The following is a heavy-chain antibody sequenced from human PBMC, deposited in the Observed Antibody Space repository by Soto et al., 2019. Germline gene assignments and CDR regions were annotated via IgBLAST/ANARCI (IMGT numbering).Heavy chain of an antibody. Sequence: EVQLVESGGGLLKPGRSLRLSCAASGFTFSNYWMHWVRQVPGKGLVWVSRINSDGSSTSYTDSVRGRFSISRDNAKNTLYLQMNSLRAEDTAVYYCARDPYDASRSHYYYGMDVWGQGTTVTVSS. D-gene: IGHD5-12*01. V-gene: IGHV3-74*01. CDR3: ARDPYDASRSHYYYGMDV. J-gene: IGHJ6*02. CDR1: GFTFSNYW. CDR2: INSDGSST.